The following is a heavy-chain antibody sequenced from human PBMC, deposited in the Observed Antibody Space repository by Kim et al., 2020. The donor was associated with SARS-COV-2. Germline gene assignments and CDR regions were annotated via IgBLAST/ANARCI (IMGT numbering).Heavy chain of an antibody. D-gene: IGHD2-15*01. Sequence: ASVKVSCKASGYTFTSYYMHWVRQAPGQGLEWIGIINPSGGSTSYAQKFQGRVTMTRDTSTSTVYMELSSLRSEDTAVYYCARDSNDSGGRHYYYGMDVWGQGTTVTVSS. CDR2: INPSGGST. CDR3: ARDSNDSGGRHYYYGMDV. CDR1: GYTFTSYY. J-gene: IGHJ6*02. V-gene: IGHV1-46*01.